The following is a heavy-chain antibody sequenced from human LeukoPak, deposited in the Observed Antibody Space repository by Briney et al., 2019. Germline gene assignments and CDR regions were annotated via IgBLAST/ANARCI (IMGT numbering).Heavy chain of an antibody. CDR3: HPVTTKGGWIDP. CDR2: IKSKTDGGTT. J-gene: IGHJ5*02. Sequence: GGSLRLACAASGFTFSNPCMSWVRQAPGNGLEWVGRIKSKTDGGTTDYAGPEKGRFTISRDDSKNTLYLQMNSVKTEDTAVYCCHPVTTKGGWIDPWGQGTLVTVSS. D-gene: IGHD4-17*01. CDR1: GFTFSNPC. V-gene: IGHV3-15*01.